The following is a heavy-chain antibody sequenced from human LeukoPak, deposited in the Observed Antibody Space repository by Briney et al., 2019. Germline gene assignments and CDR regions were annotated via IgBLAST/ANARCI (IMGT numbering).Heavy chain of an antibody. Sequence: VASVTVSCKASGYTFTGYYMHWVRQAPGQGLEGMGWINPNSGGTNYAQKFQGRVTMTRDTSISTAYMELSRLRSDDTAVYYCARDPSDEDSSGYYSGYWGQGTLVTVSS. D-gene: IGHD3-22*01. CDR2: INPNSGGT. CDR1: GYTFTGYY. J-gene: IGHJ4*02. CDR3: ARDPSDEDSSGYYSGY. V-gene: IGHV1-2*02.